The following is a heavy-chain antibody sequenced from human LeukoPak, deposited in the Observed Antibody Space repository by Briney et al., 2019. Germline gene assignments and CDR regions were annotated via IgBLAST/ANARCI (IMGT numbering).Heavy chain of an antibody. CDR3: ARALTRDALDL. V-gene: IGHV3-53*01. CDR2: IYTSGST. J-gene: IGHJ3*01. CDR1: GFTVSSNY. Sequence: PGGSLRLSCAASGFTVSSNYISWVRQAPGKGLEWVSLIYTSGSTYYADSVKGRFTVSRDNAQDSLYLQLNNLKAGDTAVYYCARALTRDALDLWGQGTMVTVSS.